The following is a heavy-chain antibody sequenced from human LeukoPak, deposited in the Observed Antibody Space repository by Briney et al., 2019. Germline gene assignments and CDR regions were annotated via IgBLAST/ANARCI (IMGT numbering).Heavy chain of an antibody. J-gene: IGHJ4*02. CDR2: ISGSGGSA. Sequence: PGGSLRLSCAASGFTFSSYAMSWVRQAPGKGLEWVSGISGSGGSAYYADSVKGRFTISRDNSKNTLYLQVNSLRAEDTAVYYCAREMATIPYFDYWGQGTLVTVSS. CDR1: GFTFSSYA. CDR3: AREMATIPYFDY. V-gene: IGHV3-23*01. D-gene: IGHD5-24*01.